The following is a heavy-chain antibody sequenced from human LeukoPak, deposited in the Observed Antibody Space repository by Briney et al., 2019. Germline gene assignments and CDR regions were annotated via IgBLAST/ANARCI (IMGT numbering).Heavy chain of an antibody. CDR3: ARSYSSGWYYPSWDY. J-gene: IGHJ4*02. CDR1: GYTFTTYG. Sequence: ASVKVSCKASGYTFTTYGISWVRQAPGLGLEWMAWISAYDGLRNDAQKFQGRVTTTIDASTNTAYMELRSLRSDDTAIYYCARSYSSGWYYPSWDYWGQGTLVTVSS. CDR2: ISAYDGLR. D-gene: IGHD6-19*01. V-gene: IGHV1-18*01.